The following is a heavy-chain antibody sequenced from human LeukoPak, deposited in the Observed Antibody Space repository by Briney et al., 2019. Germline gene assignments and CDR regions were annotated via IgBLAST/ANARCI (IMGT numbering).Heavy chain of an antibody. D-gene: IGHD5-12*01. Sequence: SVKVSCKASGGTFSSYPISWVRQAPGQGLEWMGEITPIFGEAQNAEKFQGRVTITADEPTSTVYMELTSLRLDDTAMYYCARNSRVASTSGLNYWGQGTLVTVSS. CDR1: GGTFSSYP. V-gene: IGHV1-69*13. CDR3: ARNSRVASTSGLNY. CDR2: ITPIFGEA. J-gene: IGHJ4*02.